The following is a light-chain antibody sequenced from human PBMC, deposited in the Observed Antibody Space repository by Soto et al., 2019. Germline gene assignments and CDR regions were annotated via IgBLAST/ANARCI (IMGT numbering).Light chain of an antibody. V-gene: IGLV2-14*01. CDR3: SSYTSSSTLV. Sequence: QSAPTQPASVSGSPGQSITISCNGTSSDVGGYNYVSWYQQHPGKAPKLMIYEVSNRPSGVSNRFSGSKSGNTASLFISGLQAEDEADYYCSSYTSSSTLVFGTGTKLTVL. CDR1: SSDVGGYNY. CDR2: EVS. J-gene: IGLJ1*01.